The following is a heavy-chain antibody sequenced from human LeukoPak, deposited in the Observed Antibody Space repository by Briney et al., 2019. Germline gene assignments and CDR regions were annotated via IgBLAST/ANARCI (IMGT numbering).Heavy chain of an antibody. D-gene: IGHD3-3*01. V-gene: IGHV4-39*01. CDR1: GGSISSSSYY. CDR3: ARQRPLTIFGVVISPNWFDP. Sequence: SETLSLTCTVSGGSISSSSYYWGWIRQPPGKGLEWIGSIYYSGSTYYNPSLKSRVTISVDTSKNQFSLKLSSVTAADTAVYYCARQRPLTIFGVVISPNWFDPWGQGTLVTVSS. J-gene: IGHJ5*02. CDR2: IYYSGST.